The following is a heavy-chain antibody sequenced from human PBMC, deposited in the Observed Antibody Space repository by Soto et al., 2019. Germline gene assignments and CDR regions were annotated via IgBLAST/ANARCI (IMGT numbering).Heavy chain of an antibody. J-gene: IGHJ3*02. CDR2: RSGNGGTT. Sequence: EVRLLEYGVGLVQPGGSLRLSCAASGFTFGRYAMTWVRQAPGKGLEWVSSRSGNGGTTYYADSVKGRFTISRDNSKYMLHLQMYSLRSEATAVYYCAKDTQILDYDFWSGGHEAFGIWGQGTIFTFSS. V-gene: IGHV3-23*01. CDR1: GFTFGRYA. CDR3: AKDTQILDYDFWSGGHEAFGI. D-gene: IGHD3-3*01.